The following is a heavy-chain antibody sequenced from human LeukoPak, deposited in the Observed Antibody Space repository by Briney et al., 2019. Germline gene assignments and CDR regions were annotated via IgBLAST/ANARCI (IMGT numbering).Heavy chain of an antibody. D-gene: IGHD4-17*01. V-gene: IGHV1-8*01. J-gene: IGHJ3*02. Sequence: ASVKVSCKASGYTFTSYDINWVRQATGQGLEWMGWMNPNSGNTGYEQKFQGRVTMTRNTSISTAYMELSSLRSEDTAVYYCAKPARGDYVGRRAFDIWGQGTMVTVSS. CDR3: AKPARGDYVGRRAFDI. CDR2: MNPNSGNT. CDR1: GYTFTSYD.